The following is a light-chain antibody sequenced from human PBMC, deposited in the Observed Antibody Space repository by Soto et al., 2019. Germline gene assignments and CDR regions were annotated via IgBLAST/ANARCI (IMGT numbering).Light chain of an antibody. Sequence: DIPMTQSPSSLSASVGDRVTITCRASQSISSYLNWYQQKPGKAPKLLIYAASSVQSGVPSRFSGSGSGTDFTLTISSLQPEDFAAYYCQQSYSAPPWTFGQGTKVEIK. CDR1: QSISSY. CDR2: AAS. V-gene: IGKV1-39*01. CDR3: QQSYSAPPWT. J-gene: IGKJ1*01.